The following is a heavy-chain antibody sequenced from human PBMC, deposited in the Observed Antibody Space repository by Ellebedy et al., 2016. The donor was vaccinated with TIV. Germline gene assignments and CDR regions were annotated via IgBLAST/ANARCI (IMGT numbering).Heavy chain of an antibody. Sequence: MPSETLSLTCTVSGGSISSYYWSWIRQPPGKGLEWIGYIYYSGSTNYNPSLKSRVTISVDTSKNQFSLKLSSVTAADTAVYYCARVRWLRFPFDYWGQGTLVTVSS. D-gene: IGHD5-12*01. J-gene: IGHJ4*02. V-gene: IGHV4-59*12. CDR1: GGSISSYY. CDR2: IYYSGST. CDR3: ARVRWLRFPFDY.